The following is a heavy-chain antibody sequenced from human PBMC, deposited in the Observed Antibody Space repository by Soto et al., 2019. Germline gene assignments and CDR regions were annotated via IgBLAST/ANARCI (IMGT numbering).Heavy chain of an antibody. Sequence: QVQLAQSANEVKKPGASVRVSCKAAGYTFIRYGIAWVRQAPGQGLEWMGWISPYNDYTVYAQKFQGRVSMTADKSTRTVYMNLRGLNSDDTAVYYCARGGYYDISWGKLSHYGLDVWGQGTSVSVSS. CDR3: ARGGYYDISWGKLSHYGLDV. J-gene: IGHJ6*02. CDR1: GYTFIRYG. V-gene: IGHV1-18*01. D-gene: IGHD3-16*01. CDR2: ISPYNDYT.